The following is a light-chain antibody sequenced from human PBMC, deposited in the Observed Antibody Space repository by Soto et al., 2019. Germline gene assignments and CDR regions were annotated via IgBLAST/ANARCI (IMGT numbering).Light chain of an antibody. V-gene: IGKV3-20*01. CDR2: GAS. J-gene: IGKJ2*01. Sequence: EIVLPQTPGTLSLSPGERATLSCRASQSVSATYLAWYQQKPGQAPRLLIYGASNRATGIPDRFTGSGSGTDFTLTISRLEPEDFAVYFCQQYVSSPMYTFGQGTNLEIK. CDR3: QQYVSSPMYT. CDR1: QSVSATY.